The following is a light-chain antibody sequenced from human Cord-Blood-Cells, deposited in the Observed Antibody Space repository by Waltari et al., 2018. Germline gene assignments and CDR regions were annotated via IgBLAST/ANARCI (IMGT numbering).Light chain of an antibody. CDR1: ALPKKY. Sequence: SYELTQPPSVSVSPGQTARITCSGHALPKKYAYWYQQKSGQAPVLVIYDDSKRPSGIPERFSGSSSGTMATLTISGAQVEDEADYYCYSTDSSGNHRVFGGGTKLTVL. V-gene: IGLV3-10*01. CDR2: DDS. CDR3: YSTDSSGNHRV. J-gene: IGLJ2*01.